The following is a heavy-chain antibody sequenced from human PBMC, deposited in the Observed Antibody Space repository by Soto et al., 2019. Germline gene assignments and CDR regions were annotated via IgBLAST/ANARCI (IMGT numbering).Heavy chain of an antibody. V-gene: IGHV4-59*01. J-gene: IGHJ4*02. CDR2: VYYSGST. CDR1: GGSISSNY. CDR3: ARETFYYASGSYFAYFDY. D-gene: IGHD3-10*01. Sequence: PSETLSLTCTVSGGSISSNYWNWIRQPPGKGLEWIGYVYYSGSTNYIPSLKSRVTISVDTSKNQFSLKLSSVTAVDTAVYYCARETFYYASGSYFAYFDYWGQGALVTVSS.